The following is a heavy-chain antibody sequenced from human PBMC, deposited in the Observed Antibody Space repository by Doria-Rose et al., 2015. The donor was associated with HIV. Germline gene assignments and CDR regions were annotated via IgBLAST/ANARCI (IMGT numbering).Heavy chain of an antibody. CDR2: IFPDDER. J-gene: IGHJ4*02. V-gene: IGHV2-26*01. Sequence: SGPVLVKPTETLTLTCTVSGVSLSSPGVGVSWIRQPPGKALEWPANIFPDDERSYKTSLKSRLTISRGTSKSQVVLTMTDMDPVDTATYYCARIKSSRWYHKYYFDFWGQGTLVIVSA. CDR3: ARIKSSRWYHKYYFDF. D-gene: IGHD6-13*01. CDR1: GVSLSSPGVG.